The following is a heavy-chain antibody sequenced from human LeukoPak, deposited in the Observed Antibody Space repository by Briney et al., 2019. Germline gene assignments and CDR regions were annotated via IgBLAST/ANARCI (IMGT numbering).Heavy chain of an antibody. J-gene: IGHJ4*02. V-gene: IGHV3-23*01. CDR1: GFTFSSYA. Sequence: AGGSLRLSCAASGFTFSSYAMSWVRQAPGKGLEWVSAISGSGGSTYYADSVKGRFTISRDNSKNTLYLQMNSLRAEDTAVYYCAKGPFKYYYGSGSYYRADWGQGTLVTVSS. CDR3: AKGPFKYYYGSGSYYRAD. CDR2: ISGSGGST. D-gene: IGHD3-10*01.